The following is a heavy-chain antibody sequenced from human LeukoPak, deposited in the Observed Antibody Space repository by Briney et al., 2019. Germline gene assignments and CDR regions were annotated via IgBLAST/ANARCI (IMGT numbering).Heavy chain of an antibody. D-gene: IGHD1-26*01. CDR2: MYYSGTT. CDR1: GASFSSFY. J-gene: IGHJ6*02. CDR3: AGQVGARIRYYYTSGLDV. Sequence: PSETLSLTCTVSGASFSSFYWNWVRQPPGKGLEWIGSMYYSGTTNYYPSFKSRVTISLDTSKNEFSLRLKSLTAADTAVYYCAGQVGARIRYYYTSGLDVWGQGTTVTVSS. V-gene: IGHV4-59*12.